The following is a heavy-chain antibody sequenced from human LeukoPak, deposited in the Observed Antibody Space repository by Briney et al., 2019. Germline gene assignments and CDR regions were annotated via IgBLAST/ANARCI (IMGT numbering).Heavy chain of an antibody. CDR2: FYPEDGET. CDR3: ATGSSGWYSLIILGYYGMDV. J-gene: IGHJ6*02. CDR1: GYTLTELS. V-gene: IGHV1-24*01. Sequence: ASVRVSCKVSGYTLTELSMHWVRQAPGKGLEWMGGFYPEDGETIYAQKFQGRVTMTEDTSTDTAYMELSSLRSEDTAVYYCATGSSGWYSLIILGYYGMDVWGQGTTVTVSS. D-gene: IGHD6-19*01.